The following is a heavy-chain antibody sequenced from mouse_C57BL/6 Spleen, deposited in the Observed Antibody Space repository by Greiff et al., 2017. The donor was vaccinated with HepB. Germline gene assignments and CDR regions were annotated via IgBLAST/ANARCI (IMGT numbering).Heavy chain of an antibody. J-gene: IGHJ2*01. CDR2: IYPGSGST. CDR3: AREGNYFDY. Sequence: VQLQQSGAELVKPGASVQMSCKASGYTFTSYWITWVKQRPGQGLEWIGDIYPGSGSTKYNEKFKSKATLTVDTSSSTAYMQLSSLTSEDSAVYDCAREGNYFDYWGQGTTLTVSS. CDR1: GYTFTSYW. V-gene: IGHV1-55*01.